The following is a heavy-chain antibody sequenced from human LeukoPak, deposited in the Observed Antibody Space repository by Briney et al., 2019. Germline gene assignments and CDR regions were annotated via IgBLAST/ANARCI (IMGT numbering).Heavy chain of an antibody. V-gene: IGHV4-34*01. CDR1: GGSFSGYY. CDR2: VNHSGST. Sequence: PSETLSLTCAVYGGSFSGYYWSWIRQPPGKGLEWIGEVNHSGSTNYNPSLKSRVTISVDTSKNQFSLKLSSVTAADTAVYYCARHLLLFVDYGDYEVFDYWGQGTLVTVSS. CDR3: ARHLLLFVDYGDYEVFDY. D-gene: IGHD4-17*01. J-gene: IGHJ4*02.